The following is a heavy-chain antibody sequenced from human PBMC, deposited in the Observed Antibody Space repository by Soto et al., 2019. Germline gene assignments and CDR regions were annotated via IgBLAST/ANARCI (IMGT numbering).Heavy chain of an antibody. Sequence: GESLKIACKGSGYSFTSYWIGWVRQMPGKGLEWMGIIYPGDSDTRYSPSFQGQVTISADKSISTAYLQWSSLKASDTAMYYCATQPPQYRGSYSPSYYYYGMDVWGKRTTVAVSS. CDR1: GYSFTSYW. CDR2: IYPGDSDT. CDR3: ATQPPQYRGSYSPSYYYYGMDV. D-gene: IGHD1-26*01. V-gene: IGHV5-51*01. J-gene: IGHJ6*04.